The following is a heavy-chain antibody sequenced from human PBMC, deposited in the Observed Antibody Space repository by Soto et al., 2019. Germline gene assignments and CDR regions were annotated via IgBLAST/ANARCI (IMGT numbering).Heavy chain of an antibody. CDR2: MNPNNGNT. CDR3: AKFREYYQGSGSRTYYFYGMDV. Sequence: ASVKVSCKASGYTFTNYDINWVRQASGQRLEWMGWMNPNNGNTGYAQKFQGRVTMTRDTSTSTAYMEMSSLRSEDTAVYYCAKFREYYQGSGSRTYYFYGMDVWGQGTTVTVSS. J-gene: IGHJ6*02. V-gene: IGHV1-8*01. CDR1: GYTFTNYD. D-gene: IGHD3-10*01.